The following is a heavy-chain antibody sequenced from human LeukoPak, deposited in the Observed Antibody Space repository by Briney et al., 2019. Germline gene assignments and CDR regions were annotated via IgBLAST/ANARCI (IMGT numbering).Heavy chain of an antibody. CDR1: GSTFDDYG. J-gene: IGHJ6*03. CDR2: INWNGGST. Sequence: GGSLRLSCAASGSTFDDYGMSWVRQAPGKGLEWVSGINWNGGSTGYADSVKGRFTISRDNAKNPLYLQMNSLRAEDTALYYCARVGSYGYYMDVWGKGTTVTVSS. CDR3: ARVGSYGYYMDV. V-gene: IGHV3-20*04. D-gene: IGHD1-26*01.